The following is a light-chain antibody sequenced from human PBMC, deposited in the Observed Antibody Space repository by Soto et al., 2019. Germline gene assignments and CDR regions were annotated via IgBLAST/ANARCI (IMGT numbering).Light chain of an antibody. V-gene: IGLV2-23*01. CDR1: SSDVGGYNL. CDR3: CSYAGSSTWV. J-gene: IGLJ3*02. CDR2: EGS. Sequence: QAVVTQPASVSGSPGQSITISCTGTSSDVGGYNLVSWYQQHPGKAPKLLIYEGSKRPSGVSNRFSGSKSGNTASLTISGLPAEDEADYYCCSYAGSSTWVFGGGTKVTVL.